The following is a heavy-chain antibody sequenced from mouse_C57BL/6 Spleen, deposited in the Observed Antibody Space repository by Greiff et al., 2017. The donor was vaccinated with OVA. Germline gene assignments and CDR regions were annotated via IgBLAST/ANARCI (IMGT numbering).Heavy chain of an antibody. V-gene: IGHV5-4*01. CDR3: ARDRGGYDYVFAY. J-gene: IGHJ3*01. D-gene: IGHD2-4*01. Sequence: EVQLVESGGGLVKPGGSLKLSCAASGFTFSSYAMSWVRQTPEKRLEWVATISDGGSYTYYPDNVKGRFTISRDNAKNNLYLQMSHLKSEDTAMYYCARDRGGYDYVFAYWGQGTLVTVSA. CDR1: GFTFSSYA. CDR2: ISDGGSYT.